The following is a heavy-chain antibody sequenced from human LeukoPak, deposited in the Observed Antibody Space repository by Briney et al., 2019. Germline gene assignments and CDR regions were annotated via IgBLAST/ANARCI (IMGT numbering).Heavy chain of an antibody. D-gene: IGHD6-13*01. CDR3: AKAHCSSWCYTLDF. CDR2: ISGSGGST. J-gene: IGHJ4*02. V-gene: IGHV3-23*01. CDR1: GFTFSSYA. Sequence: GGSLRLSCAASGFTFSSYAMSWVRQAPGKGLEWVSAISGSGGSTYYADSVKGRFTISRDNSKNTLYLQMNSLRAEDTAVYYCAKAHCSSWCYTLDFWGQGTLVTVSS.